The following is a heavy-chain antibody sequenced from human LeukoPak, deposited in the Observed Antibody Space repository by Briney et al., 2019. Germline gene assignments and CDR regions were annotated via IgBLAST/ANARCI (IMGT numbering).Heavy chain of an antibody. D-gene: IGHD3-22*01. CDR2: ISYDGSNK. J-gene: IGHJ4*02. V-gene: IGHV3-30-3*01. Sequence: RSLRLSCAASGFTFSSYAMHWVRQAPGKGLEWVAVISYDGSNKYYADSVKGRFTISRDNSKNTLYLQMNSLRAEDTAVYYCARDKDYYDSSGSPDYWGQGTLVTVSS. CDR1: GFTFSSYA. CDR3: ARDKDYYDSSGSPDY.